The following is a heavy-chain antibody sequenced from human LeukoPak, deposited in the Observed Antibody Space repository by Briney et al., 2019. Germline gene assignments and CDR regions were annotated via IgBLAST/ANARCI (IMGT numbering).Heavy chain of an antibody. CDR3: ARARGTVAIDY. CDR2: INHSGST. CDR1: GGSFSGYY. D-gene: IGHD5-12*01. Sequence: PSGTLSLTCAVYGGSFSGYYWSWIRQPPGRGLEWIGEINHSGSTNYNPSLKSRVTLSVDTSKNQLSLKLTSVTAADTAMYYCARARGTVAIDYWGQGTLVTVSS. J-gene: IGHJ4*02. V-gene: IGHV4-34*01.